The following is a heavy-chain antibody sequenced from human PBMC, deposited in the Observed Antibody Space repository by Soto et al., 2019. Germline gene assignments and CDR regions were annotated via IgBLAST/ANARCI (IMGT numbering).Heavy chain of an antibody. CDR3: ARRHGVGDFDI. CDR2: ISSSSSTI. D-gene: IGHD3-3*01. V-gene: IGHV3-48*02. J-gene: IGHJ3*02. CDR1: GFTFSSYS. Sequence: EVQLVESGGGLVQPGGSLRLSCLASGFTFSSYSMNWVRQAPGKGLEWVSYISSSSSTIYYADSVEGRFTISRDNAKNSLYLQMHSLRDEDTAVYYCARRHGVGDFDIWGQGTMVTVSS.